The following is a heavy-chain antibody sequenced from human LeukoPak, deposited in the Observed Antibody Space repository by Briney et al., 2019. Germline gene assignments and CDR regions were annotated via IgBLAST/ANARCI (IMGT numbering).Heavy chain of an antibody. CDR2: INHSGST. Sequence: PSETLSLTCAVYGGSFSGYYWSWIRQPPGKGLEWIGGINHSGSTNYNPSLKSRVTISVDTSKNQFSLKLSSVTAADTAVYYCARSGYSGYDYYYWGQGTLVTVSS. CDR1: GGSFSGYY. J-gene: IGHJ4*02. CDR3: ARSGYSGYDYYY. V-gene: IGHV4-34*01. D-gene: IGHD5-12*01.